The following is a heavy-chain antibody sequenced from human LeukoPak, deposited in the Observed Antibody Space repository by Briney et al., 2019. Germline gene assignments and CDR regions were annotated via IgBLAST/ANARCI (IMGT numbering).Heavy chain of an antibody. V-gene: IGHV4-39*01. CDR3: ARHVRLNDAFDI. D-gene: IGHD3-16*01. CDR1: GHSIINSYY. J-gene: IGHJ3*02. Sequence: SETLSLTCTVSGHSIINSYYWGWIRQPPGKGLEWIGSIYYSGSTYYNPSLKSRVTISVDTSKNQFSLKLSSVTAADTAVYYCARHVRLNDAFDIWGQGTMVTVSS. CDR2: IYYSGST.